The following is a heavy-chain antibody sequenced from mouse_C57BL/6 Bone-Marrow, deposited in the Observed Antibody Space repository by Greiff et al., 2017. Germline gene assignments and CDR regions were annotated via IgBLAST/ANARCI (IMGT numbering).Heavy chain of an antibody. J-gene: IGHJ1*03. D-gene: IGHD1-1*01. CDR3: ARNYGSSSWYFDV. Sequence: VQLQQPGAELVKPGASVKLSCKASGYTFTSYWMQWVKQRPGQGLEWIGEIDPSDSYTNYNQKFKGKAPLTVDTSSSTAYMQLSSLTSEDSAVYYCARNYGSSSWYFDVWGTGTTVTVSS. CDR2: IDPSDSYT. V-gene: IGHV1-50*01. CDR1: GYTFTSYW.